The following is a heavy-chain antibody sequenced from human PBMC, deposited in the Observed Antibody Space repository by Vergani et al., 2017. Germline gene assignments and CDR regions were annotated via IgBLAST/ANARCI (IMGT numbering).Heavy chain of an antibody. J-gene: IGHJ5*02. Sequence: EVQLVQSGAEVKKPGESLRISCKGSGYSFTSYWISWVRQMPGKGLEWMGRIDPSDSYTNYSPSFQGHSTIAADKSISTAYLQWSSLKASDTAMYYCARRYSSRSSNEGFPFDPWGQGTLVTVSS. CDR2: IDPSDSYT. CDR3: ARRYSSRSSNEGFPFDP. CDR1: GYSFTSYW. V-gene: IGHV5-10-1*01. D-gene: IGHD6-13*01.